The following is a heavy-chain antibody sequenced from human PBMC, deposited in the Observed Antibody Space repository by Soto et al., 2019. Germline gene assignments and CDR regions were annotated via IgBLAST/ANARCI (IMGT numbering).Heavy chain of an antibody. CDR1: GFTVSSNY. J-gene: IGHJ4*02. CDR2: IYSGGST. Sequence: GGSLRLSCAASGFTVSSNYMSWVRQAPGKGLEWVSVIYSGGSTYYADSVKGRFTISRDNSKNTLYLQMNSLRAEDTAVYYCARAPDYGGNSGAFDYWGQGSLVTVFS. CDR3: ARAPDYGGNSGAFDY. D-gene: IGHD4-17*01. V-gene: IGHV3-53*01.